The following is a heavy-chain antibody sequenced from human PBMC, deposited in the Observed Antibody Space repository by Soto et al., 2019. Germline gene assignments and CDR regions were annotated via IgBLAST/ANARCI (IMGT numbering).Heavy chain of an antibody. Sequence: TGGSLRLSCAASGFTFSSYSMNWVRQAPGKGLECVSYISSSSSTIYYADSVKGRFTISRDNSKNTLYLQMNSLRAKDTAVYYCAKDRKRMDVWGQGTTVTVSS. V-gene: IGHV3-48*01. CDR3: AKDRKRMDV. CDR1: GFTFSSYS. J-gene: IGHJ6*02. CDR2: ISSSSSTI.